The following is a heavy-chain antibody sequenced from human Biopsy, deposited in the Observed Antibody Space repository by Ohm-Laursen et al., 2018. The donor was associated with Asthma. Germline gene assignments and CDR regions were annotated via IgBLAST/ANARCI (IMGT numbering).Heavy chain of an antibody. D-gene: IGHD1-1*01. CDR3: ARGERRVEFSYFDN. CDR2: IYWNGDT. CDR1: GFSLSKSGVG. Sequence: PTQTLTLTCTFSGFSLSKSGVGVGWIRLPPREAPDWLALIYWNGDTHYNPALRSRLTITKDTSRKQVVLAMSNMDTVDTGTYFCARGERRVEFSYFDNWGLGTLVYVSS. V-gene: IGHV2-5*01. J-gene: IGHJ4*01.